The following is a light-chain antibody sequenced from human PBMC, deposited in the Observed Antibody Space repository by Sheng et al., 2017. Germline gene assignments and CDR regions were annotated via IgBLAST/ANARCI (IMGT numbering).Light chain of an antibody. Sequence: SYVLTQTPSVSVAPGQTARITCERDNIESKSVHWYQKKPGQAPVLVVYDDSDRPSGIPERFSGSNSVNTATLTISRVEAGDEADYYCQVWDISSDVVFGGGTKLTVV. CDR1: NIESKS. J-gene: IGLJ2*01. CDR2: DDS. V-gene: IGLV3-21*02. CDR3: QVWDISSDVV.